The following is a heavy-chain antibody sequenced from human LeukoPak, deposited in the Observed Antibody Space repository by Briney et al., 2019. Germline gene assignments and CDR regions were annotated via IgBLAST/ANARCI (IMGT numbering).Heavy chain of an antibody. J-gene: IGHJ4*02. CDR1: GGSFRDYY. CDR2: INHSGST. V-gene: IGHV4-34*01. D-gene: IGHD2-2*01. Sequence: SETLSLTCAVYGGSFRDYYWACIRQPPGKGLEWIGEINHSGSTNYNPSLKSRVTISVDTSKNQFSLKLNSFTAADTAVYYCVTQQHLAQIFDYWSQGTLVTVSS. CDR3: VTQQHLAQIFDY.